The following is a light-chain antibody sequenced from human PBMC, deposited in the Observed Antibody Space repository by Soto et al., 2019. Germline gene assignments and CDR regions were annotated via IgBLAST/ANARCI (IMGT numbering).Light chain of an antibody. Sequence: DIQMTQSPSSISASVGDRITLTCRASQDIVTDLAWFQQKPGQAPKPLIYAASTLQSGVPSAFSASGSGTDFSLTISGLQPDDFATYYCQQYYTYPFTFGPGTRV. CDR3: QQYYTYPFT. CDR1: QDIVTD. V-gene: IGKV1-16*01. J-gene: IGKJ3*01. CDR2: AAS.